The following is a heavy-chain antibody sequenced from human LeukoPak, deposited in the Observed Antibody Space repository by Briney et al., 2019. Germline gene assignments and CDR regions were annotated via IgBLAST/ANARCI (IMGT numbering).Heavy chain of an antibody. V-gene: IGHV4-59*01. CDR2: IYYSGST. D-gene: IGHD3-10*01. Sequence: SETLSLTCTVSGGSISSYYWSWIRQPPGKGLEWIGYIYYSGSTNYNPSLKSRVTISVDTSKNQFSLKLSSVTAADTAVYYCAREGSGSYYYYYYYYMDVWGKGTTVTISS. CDR3: AREGSGSYYYYYYYYMDV. CDR1: GGSISSYY. J-gene: IGHJ6*03.